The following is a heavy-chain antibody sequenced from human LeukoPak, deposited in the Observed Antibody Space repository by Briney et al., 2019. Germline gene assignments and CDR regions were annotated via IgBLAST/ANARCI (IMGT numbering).Heavy chain of an antibody. J-gene: IGHJ6*03. Sequence: PGGSLRLSCAASGFTVSSNYMSGVRPAPGKGLEWGSVIYSGGSTYYADSVKGRFTISRDNSKKTLYLQMNSLRAGHTAVYYCASGSGSYRTTYYYMDVGATETSVTVP. CDR1: GFTVSSNY. V-gene: IGHV3-53*01. D-gene: IGHD3-10*01. CDR3: ASGSGSYRTTYYYMDV. CDR2: IYSGGST.